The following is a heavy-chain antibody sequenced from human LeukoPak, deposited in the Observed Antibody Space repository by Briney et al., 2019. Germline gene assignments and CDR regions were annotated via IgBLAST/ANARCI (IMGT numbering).Heavy chain of an antibody. J-gene: IGHJ5*02. V-gene: IGHV4-61*02. CDR2: ISNTGST. D-gene: IGHD3-10*01. Sequence: PSETLSLTCTVSGGSISSGSYYWSWIRQPAGKGLEWIGRISNTGSTNNNPSLKSRVTISVDTSTNQFSLKLSSVTAADTAVYYCARESMVRGVNNWFDPWGQGTLVTVSS. CDR1: GGSISSGSYY. CDR3: ARESMVRGVNNWFDP.